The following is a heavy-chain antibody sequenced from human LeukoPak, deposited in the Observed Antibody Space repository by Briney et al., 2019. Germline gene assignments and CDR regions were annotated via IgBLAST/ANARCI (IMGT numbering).Heavy chain of an antibody. D-gene: IGHD6-6*01. Sequence: SETLSLTCIVSGESITSYYWSWIRQPPGKGLEWIGEINHSGSTNYNPSLKSRVTISVDTSKNQFSLKLSSVTAADTAVYYCAREPAARRRYFDYWGQGTLVTVSS. J-gene: IGHJ4*02. CDR3: AREPAARRRYFDY. V-gene: IGHV4-34*01. CDR2: INHSGST. CDR1: GESITSYY.